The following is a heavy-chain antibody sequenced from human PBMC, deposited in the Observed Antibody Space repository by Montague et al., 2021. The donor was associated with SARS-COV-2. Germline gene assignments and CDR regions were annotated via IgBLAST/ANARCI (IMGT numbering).Heavy chain of an antibody. V-gene: IGHV4-4*02. CDR3: MRAGGLDSGPLV. CDR1: GDSIATTNW. Sequence: SETLSLTCGVSGDSIATTNWWSWVRQPPGKGLDWIGEIHHSGGTNYNPSLKSRVTISVDQSKNQFSLELNFVTAADTALYYCMRAGGLDSGPLVWGQGALVIVSS. CDR2: IHHSGGT. D-gene: IGHD1-26*01. J-gene: IGHJ4*02.